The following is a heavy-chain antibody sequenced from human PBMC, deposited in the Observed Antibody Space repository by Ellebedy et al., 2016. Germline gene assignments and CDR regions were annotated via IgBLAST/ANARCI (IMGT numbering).Heavy chain of an antibody. Sequence: GGSLRLXXVASGFPFSGYWMHWVRQPPGKGLLWVSRIKADGTDAQYADSVEGRFTISRDNAKNTLYLQMSSLRAEDTAAYYCAGVKGASFDYWGQGILVTVSS. CDR1: GFPFSGYW. V-gene: IGHV3-74*01. CDR3: AGVKGASFDY. J-gene: IGHJ4*02. CDR2: IKADGTDA.